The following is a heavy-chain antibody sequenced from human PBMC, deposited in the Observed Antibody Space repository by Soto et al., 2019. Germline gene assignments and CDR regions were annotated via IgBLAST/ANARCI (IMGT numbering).Heavy chain of an antibody. CDR3: AREAAARRGEHNFDY. Sequence: PSETLSLTCTVSGGSISSYYWSWIRQPAGKGLEWIGRIYTSGSTNYNPSLKSRVTMSVDTSKNQFSLKLSSVTAADTAVYYCAREAAARRGEHNFDYWGQGTLVTVSS. V-gene: IGHV4-4*07. CDR1: GGSISSYY. CDR2: IYTSGST. J-gene: IGHJ4*02. D-gene: IGHD6-6*01.